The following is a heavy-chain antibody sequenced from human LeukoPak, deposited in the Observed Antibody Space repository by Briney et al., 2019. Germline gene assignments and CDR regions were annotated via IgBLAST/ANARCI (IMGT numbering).Heavy chain of an antibody. CDR2: INPSGGST. CDR3: AAPYCSSTSCYEAFDY. Sequence: ASVKVSCKASGYTFTSYYMHWVRQAPGQGLEWMGIINPSGGSTSYAQKFQGRVTMTRDTSTSTVYMELSSLRSEDTAVYYCAAPYCSSTSCYEAFDYWGQGALVTVSS. D-gene: IGHD2-2*01. J-gene: IGHJ4*02. CDR1: GYTFTSYY. V-gene: IGHV1-46*01.